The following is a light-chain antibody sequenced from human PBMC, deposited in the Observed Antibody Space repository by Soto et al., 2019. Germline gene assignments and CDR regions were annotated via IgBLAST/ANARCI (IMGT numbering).Light chain of an antibody. CDR1: SSNIGAGYD. Sequence: QSVLTQPPSVSGAPGQRVTISCTGSSSNIGAGYDVHWYQQLPGTAPKLLIYGNSNRPSGVPDRFSGSKSGTSASLAMAGLQAADEADYYCHSYDSSRSGVVFCGGT. CDR3: HSYDSSRSGVV. V-gene: IGLV1-40*01. CDR2: GNS. J-gene: IGLJ2*01.